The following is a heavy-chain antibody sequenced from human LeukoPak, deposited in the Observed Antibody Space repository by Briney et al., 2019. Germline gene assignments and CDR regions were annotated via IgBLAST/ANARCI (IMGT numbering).Heavy chain of an antibody. CDR1: GGSISSGSYY. V-gene: IGHV4-61*02. D-gene: IGHD3-3*01. Sequence: SETLSLTCTVSGGSISSGSYYWSWIRQPAGKGLEWIGRIYTSGSTNYNPSLKSRVTISVDTSKNQFSLKLSSATAADTAEYYCARGYDFWSGYSPQGYYYYYYMDVWGKGTTVTVSS. CDR2: IYTSGST. J-gene: IGHJ6*03. CDR3: ARGYDFWSGYSPQGYYYYYYMDV.